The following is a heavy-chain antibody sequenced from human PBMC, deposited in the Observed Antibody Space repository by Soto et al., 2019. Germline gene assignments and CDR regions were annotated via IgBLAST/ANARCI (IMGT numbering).Heavy chain of an antibody. D-gene: IGHD4-4*01. CDR1: GGSISSGDYY. Sequence: SETLSLTCPVSGGSISSGDYYWSWVRQPPGKGLEWIGYIYYSGSTYYNPSLKSRVTISVDTSKNQFSLKLSSVTAADTAVYYCASYTVTSWCFDYWGQGTLVTVSS. CDR3: ASYTVTSWCFDY. CDR2: IYYSGST. V-gene: IGHV4-30-4*01. J-gene: IGHJ4*02.